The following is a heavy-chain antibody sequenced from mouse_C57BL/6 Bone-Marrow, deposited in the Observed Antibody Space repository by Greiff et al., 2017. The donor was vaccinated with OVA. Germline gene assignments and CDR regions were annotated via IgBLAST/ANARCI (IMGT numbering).Heavy chain of an antibody. CDR1: GYTFTSYW. V-gene: IGHV1-59*01. CDR3: ARFITTVVAIYYAMDY. D-gene: IGHD1-1*01. J-gene: IGHJ4*01. CDR2: IDPSDSYP. Sequence: QVQLQQPGAELVRPGTSVKLSCKASGYTFTSYWMHWVKQRPGQGLEWIGVIDPSDSYPNYNQKFKGKATLTVDTSSSTAYMQLSSLTSEDSAVYYCARFITTVVAIYYAMDYWGQGTSVTVSS.